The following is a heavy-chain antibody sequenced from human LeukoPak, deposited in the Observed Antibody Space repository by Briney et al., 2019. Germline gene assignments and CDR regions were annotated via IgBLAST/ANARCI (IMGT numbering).Heavy chain of an antibody. J-gene: IGHJ5*02. CDR1: GGSFSGYY. Sequence: SETLSLTCAVYGGSFSGYYWSWIRQPPGEGLEWIGEINHSGSTNYNPSLKSRVTISVDTSKNQFSLKLSSVTAADTAVYYCARASPMESVVGATGWFDPWGQGTLVTVSS. D-gene: IGHD1-26*01. CDR2: INHSGST. CDR3: ARASPMESVVGATGWFDP. V-gene: IGHV4-34*01.